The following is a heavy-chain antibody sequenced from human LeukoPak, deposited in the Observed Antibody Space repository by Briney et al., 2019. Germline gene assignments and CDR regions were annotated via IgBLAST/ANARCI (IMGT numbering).Heavy chain of an antibody. J-gene: IGHJ5*02. D-gene: IGHD1-14*01. V-gene: IGHV4-59*12. CDR3: ATRDRTGYNNWFDP. CDR1: GGSISSYY. CDR2: IYYSGST. Sequence: SETLSLTCTVSGGSISSYYWSWIRQPPGKGLEWIGYIYYSGSTNYNPSLKSRVTISVDTSKNQFSLKLSSVTAADTAVYYCATRDRTGYNNWFDPWGQGTLVTVSS.